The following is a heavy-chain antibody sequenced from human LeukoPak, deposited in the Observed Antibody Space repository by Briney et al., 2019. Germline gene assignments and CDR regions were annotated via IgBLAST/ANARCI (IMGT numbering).Heavy chain of an antibody. CDR1: GFTFSSYF. CDR2: ISSSSRYI. Sequence: GGSLRLSCAASGFTFSSYFMNWVRQAPGKGLECVSSISSSSRYIYYADSVKGRFSISRDNAKNSLYLQMNSLRAEDTAVYYCARDRDSSGWSGFDYWGQGTLVTLSS. V-gene: IGHV3-21*01. D-gene: IGHD6-19*01. J-gene: IGHJ4*02. CDR3: ARDRDSSGWSGFDY.